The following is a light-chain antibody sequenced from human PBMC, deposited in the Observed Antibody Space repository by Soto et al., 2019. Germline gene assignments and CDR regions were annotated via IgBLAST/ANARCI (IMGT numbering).Light chain of an antibody. V-gene: IGKV3D-15*01. CDR3: QQYNNWPPWT. CDR1: QSVSSN. CDR2: GAS. Sequence: EIVMTQSPATLSVSPGERATLSCRASQSVSSNLAWYQQKPGQAPRLLIYGASIRATGIPARFSGSGSGTEFTLTISSLQSEDFAVYYCQQYNNWPPWTFGQVTNVEIK. J-gene: IGKJ1*01.